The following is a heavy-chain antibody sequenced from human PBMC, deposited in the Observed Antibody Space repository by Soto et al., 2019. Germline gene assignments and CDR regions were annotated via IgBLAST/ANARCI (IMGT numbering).Heavy chain of an antibody. Sequence: SETLSLTCAVSGGSISSGGYSWSWIRQPPGKGLEWIGYIYHSGSTYYNPSLKSRVTISVDRSKNQFSLKLSSVTAADTAVYYCAREAHIVPYGGRGFDPWGQGTLVTVSS. CDR2: IYHSGST. CDR1: GGSISSGGYS. V-gene: IGHV4-30-2*01. CDR3: AREAHIVPYGGRGFDP. D-gene: IGHD5-12*01. J-gene: IGHJ5*02.